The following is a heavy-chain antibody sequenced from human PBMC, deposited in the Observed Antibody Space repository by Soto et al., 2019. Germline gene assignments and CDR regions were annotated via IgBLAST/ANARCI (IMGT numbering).Heavy chain of an antibody. CDR2: IYYSGRT. D-gene: IGHD3-22*01. Sequence: QVQLQESGPGLVKPSQTLSLTCTVSGGSISSGGYYWSWIRQHPGKGLEWIGYIYYSGRTYYNPSLKSRVTISVDTSKNQFSLKLSSVTAADTAVYYCARYDNSGSHGFDIWGQGTMVTVSS. CDR1: GGSISSGGYY. V-gene: IGHV4-31*03. CDR3: ARYDNSGSHGFDI. J-gene: IGHJ3*02.